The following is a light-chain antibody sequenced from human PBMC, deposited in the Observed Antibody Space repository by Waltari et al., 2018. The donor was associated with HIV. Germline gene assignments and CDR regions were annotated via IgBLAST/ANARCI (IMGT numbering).Light chain of an antibody. V-gene: IGLV3-25*03. CDR1: ALPKTY. J-gene: IGLJ3*02. Sequence: SYDLTQPPSVSGSPGQPARIPCAGDALPKTYAYWYQQRPGQPPGVVIYKDTERPSGIPERFSGSSSGTTATLTIIGVQAQDEADYHCQSADSNASLWVFGGGTKMTVL. CDR2: KDT. CDR3: QSADSNASLWV.